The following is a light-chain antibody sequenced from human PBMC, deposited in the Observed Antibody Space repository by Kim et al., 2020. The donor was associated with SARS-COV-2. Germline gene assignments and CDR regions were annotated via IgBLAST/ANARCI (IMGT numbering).Light chain of an antibody. J-gene: IGKJ1*01. CDR3: HQYGTSPQT. Sequence: SPGDRAAPSCGASKRGSSDYLAWYQQKPGLAPRLLIYGASTRATGIPDRFSGSGSGTDFSLTISSLEPEDFAVYYCHQYGTSPQTFGQGTKVDIK. CDR1: KRGSSDY. V-gene: IGKV3D-20*01. CDR2: GAS.